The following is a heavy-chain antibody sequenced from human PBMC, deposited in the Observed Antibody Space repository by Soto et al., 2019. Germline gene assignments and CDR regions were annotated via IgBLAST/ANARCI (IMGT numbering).Heavy chain of an antibody. D-gene: IGHD2-21*01. CDR1: GFTFDNYA. J-gene: IGHJ4*02. CDR2: FSWNSDSI. CDR3: ARNGSSLLGDY. Sequence: EVQLVESGGGLVQPGRSLRLSCAASGFTFDNYAMHWVRQAPGKGLEWVSGFSWNSDSIGYADSVKGRFTISRDNARNSLYLQMNRLRAEDTALYYCARNGSSLLGDYWGQGTLVTVS. V-gene: IGHV3-9*01.